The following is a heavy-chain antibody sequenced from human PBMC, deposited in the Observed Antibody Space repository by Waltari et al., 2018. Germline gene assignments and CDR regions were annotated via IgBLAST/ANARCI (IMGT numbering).Heavy chain of an antibody. Sequence: QLQLQESGPGLVKPSATLSLTCTVPGGSISSSRYYWGWIRQPPGKGLEWIGSIYYSGSTYYNPSLKSRVTISVDTSKNQFSLKLSSVTAADTAVYYCARRVSGSGFDYWGQGTLVTVSS. V-gene: IGHV4-39*01. D-gene: IGHD1-26*01. CDR1: GGSISSSRYY. CDR2: IYYSGST. CDR3: ARRVSGSGFDY. J-gene: IGHJ4*02.